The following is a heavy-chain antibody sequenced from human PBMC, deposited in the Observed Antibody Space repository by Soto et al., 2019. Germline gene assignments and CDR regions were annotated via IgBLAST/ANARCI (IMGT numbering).Heavy chain of an antibody. V-gene: IGHV4-4*02. CDR2: IYHSGST. CDR1: GGSISSSNW. D-gene: IGHD6-13*01. J-gene: IGHJ4*02. CDR3: ARDLVKGPFDY. Sequence: SETLSLTCAVSGGSISSSNWWSWVRQPRGKGVGWIGEIYHSGSTNYNPSLKSRVTISVDKSKNQFSLKLSSVTAADTAVYYCARDLVKGPFDYWGQGTLVTVSS.